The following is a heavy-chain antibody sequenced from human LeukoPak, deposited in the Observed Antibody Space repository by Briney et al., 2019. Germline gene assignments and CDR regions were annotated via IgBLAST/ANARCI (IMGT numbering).Heavy chain of an antibody. CDR2: IGGSGVST. CDR1: GFTFSSYA. J-gene: IGHJ1*01. D-gene: IGHD4-17*01. CDR3: AKEQTTVTTGHFQH. V-gene: IGHV3-23*01. Sequence: GGSLRLSCAASGFTFSSYAMSWVRQAPGKGLEWVSDIGGSGVSTYYADSLKGRFTSSRDNSKNTLYLQMNSLRAEDTAVYYCAKEQTTVTTGHFQHWGQGTLVTVSS.